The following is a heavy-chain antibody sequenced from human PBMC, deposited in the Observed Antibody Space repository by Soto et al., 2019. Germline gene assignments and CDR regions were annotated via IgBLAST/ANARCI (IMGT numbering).Heavy chain of an antibody. D-gene: IGHD1-1*01. Sequence: QVQLQESGPGLVKPSQTLSLTCTVSGGSISSGDYYWSWIRQPPGKGLEWIGDIYYSGSTYYNPSLKSRVTISVDTSKNQFSLKLSSVTAADTAVYYCARGGGNWNARSSWFDPWGQGTLVSVSS. CDR2: IYYSGST. V-gene: IGHV4-30-4*01. J-gene: IGHJ5*02. CDR3: ARGGGNWNARSSWFDP. CDR1: GGSISSGDYY.